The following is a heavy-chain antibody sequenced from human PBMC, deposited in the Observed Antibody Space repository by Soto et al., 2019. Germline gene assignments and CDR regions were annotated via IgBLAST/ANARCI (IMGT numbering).Heavy chain of an antibody. V-gene: IGHV1-3*01. J-gene: IGHJ4*02. CDR1: GYTFTSYA. D-gene: IGHD2-15*01. Sequence: ASVKVSCKASGYTFTSYAMHWVRQAPGQRLEWMGWINAGNGNTKYSQKFQGRVTITRDTSASTAYMELSSLRSEDTAVYYCARNVVGAPTYFDSWGQGTLVTVSS. CDR2: INAGNGNT. CDR3: ARNVVGAPTYFDS.